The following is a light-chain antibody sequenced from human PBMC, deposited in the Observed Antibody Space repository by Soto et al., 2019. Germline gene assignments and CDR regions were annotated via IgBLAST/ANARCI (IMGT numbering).Light chain of an antibody. CDR3: QQYGASPFT. CDR2: VAS. J-gene: IGKJ3*01. CDR1: RHVYINA. Sequence: VVLTQSPATLSLSPGDRATLSCRASRHVYINALGWYQQKPGRTPTLLIYVASTRATDIPDSFSATGSGTDFSLTISGVEPEDSAVYYCQQYGASPFTFGPGTRLEI. V-gene: IGKV3-20*01.